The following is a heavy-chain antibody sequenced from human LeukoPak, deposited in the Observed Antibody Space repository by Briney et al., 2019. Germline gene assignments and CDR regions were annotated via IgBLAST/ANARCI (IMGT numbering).Heavy chain of an antibody. D-gene: IGHD4-23*01. CDR3: ARAGRWELWTDYYMDV. J-gene: IGHJ6*03. V-gene: IGHV3-48*03. Sequence: PGGSLRLSCAASGFTFSSYAMSWVRQAPGKGLEWVSYISSSGSTIYYADSVKGRFTISRDNAKNSLYLQMNSLRAEDTAVYYCARAGRWELWTDYYMDVWGKGTTVTVSS. CDR2: ISSSGSTI. CDR1: GFTFSSYA.